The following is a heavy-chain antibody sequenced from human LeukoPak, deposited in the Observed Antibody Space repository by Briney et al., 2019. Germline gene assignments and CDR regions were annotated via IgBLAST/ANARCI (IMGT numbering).Heavy chain of an antibody. J-gene: IGHJ3*02. CDR3: ARSIVVVPAALDAFDI. V-gene: IGHV1-18*01. CDR1: GYTFTSYG. Sequence: ASVKVSCKASGYTFTSYGISWVRQAPGQGLEWMGWISAYNGNTNYAQKLQGRVTMTTDTSTSTAYMELRSLRSDDTAVYYCARSIVVVPAALDAFDIWGQGTMVTVSS. CDR2: ISAYNGNT. D-gene: IGHD2-2*01.